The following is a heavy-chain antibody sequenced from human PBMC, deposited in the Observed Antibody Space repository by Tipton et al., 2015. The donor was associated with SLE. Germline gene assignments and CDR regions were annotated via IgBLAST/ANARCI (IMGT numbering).Heavy chain of an antibody. D-gene: IGHD3-16*01. CDR1: GASMNSGSYY. J-gene: IGHJ6*02. CDR3: ARQRTIGGKDYGMDV. CDR2: IYTTGTT. V-gene: IGHV4-61*09. Sequence: TLSLTCTVSGASMNSGSYYWSWIRQPAGKALEWIGHIYTTGTTKYNPSLRSRVTISLDTSKSQFFLNLNSVTAADTAVYYCARQRTIGGKDYGMDVWGQGTTVTVSS.